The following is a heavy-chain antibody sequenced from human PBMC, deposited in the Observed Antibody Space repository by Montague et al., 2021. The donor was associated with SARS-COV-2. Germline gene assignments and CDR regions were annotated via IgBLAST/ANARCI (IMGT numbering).Heavy chain of an antibody. J-gene: IGHJ4*02. D-gene: IGHD5-12*01. CDR1: GGPISDYY. CDR2: IYYNTGNT. CDR3: ARGTGYDYYFDC. V-gene: IGHV4-59*01. Sequence: SETLSLTCSVSGGPISDYYWNWIRQPPRKGLEWIGYIYYNTGNTNCNPSLQSRVTISLDTSKNQFSLNLRSVTAADTALYFCARGTGYDYYFDCWGLGTLVTVSS.